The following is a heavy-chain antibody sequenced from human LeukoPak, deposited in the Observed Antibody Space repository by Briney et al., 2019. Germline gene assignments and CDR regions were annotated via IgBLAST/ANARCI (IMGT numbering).Heavy chain of an antibody. V-gene: IGHV1-69*04. Sequence: SVKVSCKASGGTFSSYAISWVRQAPGQGLEWMGRIIPILGIANYAQKFQGRVTITADKSTSTAYMELSSLRSEDTAVYYCATGPCAADGPLNYWGQGTLVTVSS. CDR1: GGTFSSYA. CDR2: IIPILGIA. J-gene: IGHJ4*02. D-gene: IGHD6-13*01. CDR3: ATGPCAADGPLNY.